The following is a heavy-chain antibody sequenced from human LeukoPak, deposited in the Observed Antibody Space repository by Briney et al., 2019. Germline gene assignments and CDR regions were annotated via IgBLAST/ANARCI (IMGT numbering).Heavy chain of an antibody. V-gene: IGHV4-61*02. CDR3: ARGRRGYSYGYQYNWFDP. Sequence: PSETLSLTCTVSGYPISSGSYYWSWIRQPAGKGLEWIGRIYTSGSTNYNPSLKSRVTISVDTSKNQFSLKLSSVTAADTAVYYCARGRRGYSYGYQYNWFDPWGQGTLVTVSS. CDR1: GYPISSGSYY. D-gene: IGHD5-18*01. CDR2: IYTSGST. J-gene: IGHJ5*02.